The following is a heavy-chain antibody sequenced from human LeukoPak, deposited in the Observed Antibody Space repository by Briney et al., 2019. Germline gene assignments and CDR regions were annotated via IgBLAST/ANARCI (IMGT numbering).Heavy chain of an antibody. CDR3: ARRAGYSGSWYEY. J-gene: IGHJ4*02. D-gene: IGHD6-13*01. V-gene: IGHV4-61*01. CDR1: SGSVNSGSYY. Sequence: PSETLSLTCTVSSGSVNSGSYYWTWIRQPPGKGLEWVGYIYYSGSTNYNPSLKSRVTISVDTAKNQLSLKLSSVTAADTAVYYCARRAGYSGSWYEYWGQGTRITVSS. CDR2: IYYSGST.